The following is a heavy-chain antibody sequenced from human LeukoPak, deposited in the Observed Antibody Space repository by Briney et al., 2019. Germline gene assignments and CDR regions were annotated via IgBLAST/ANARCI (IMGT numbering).Heavy chain of an antibody. Sequence: GGSLRLSCAASGFTFSSYTMHWVRQAPGNGLEWVAVMSHDGSTKYYADSVKGRFTISRDNSETTLYLQMNSLRAEDTAVYYCAKARDVGSGSRALDYWGQGSLVTISS. CDR3: AKARDVGSGSRALDY. CDR2: MSHDGSTK. D-gene: IGHD3-10*01. V-gene: IGHV3-30-3*01. CDR1: GFTFSSYT. J-gene: IGHJ4*02.